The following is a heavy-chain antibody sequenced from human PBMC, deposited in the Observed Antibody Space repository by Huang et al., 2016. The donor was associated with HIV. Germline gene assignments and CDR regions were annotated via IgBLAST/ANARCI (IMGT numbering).Heavy chain of an antibody. V-gene: IGHV3-30*18. CDR1: GFTFGSYG. J-gene: IGHJ4*02. CDR2: ISYDGSNK. Sequence: QVQLVESGGGVVQSGRSLRLSCAASGFTFGSYGMHWVRQATGKGLEWVAVISYDGSNKYYADSVKGRFTISRDNSKNTLYLQMNSLRAEDTAVYYCAKFGGWERPPHYWGQGTLVTVSS. CDR3: AKFGGWERPPHY. D-gene: IGHD1-26*01.